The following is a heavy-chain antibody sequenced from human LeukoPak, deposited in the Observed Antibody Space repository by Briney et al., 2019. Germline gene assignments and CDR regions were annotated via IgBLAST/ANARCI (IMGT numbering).Heavy chain of an antibody. CDR3: ARRGLYSSSSVEGDY. CDR1: GYTFTSYG. Sequence: ASVKVSCKASGYTFTSYGISWVRQAPGQGLEWMGWISAYNGNTNYAQKLQGRVTMTTDTSTSTAYMELRSLRSDDTAVYYWARRGLYSSSSVEGDYWGQGTLVTVS. D-gene: IGHD6-6*01. J-gene: IGHJ4*02. CDR2: ISAYNGNT. V-gene: IGHV1-18*01.